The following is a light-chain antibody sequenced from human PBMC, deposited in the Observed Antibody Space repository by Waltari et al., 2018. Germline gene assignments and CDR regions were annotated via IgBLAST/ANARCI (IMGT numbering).Light chain of an antibody. CDR1: SGHSSYA. CDR3: QTWGTGV. V-gene: IGLV4-69*01. Sequence: QLVLTQSPSASASLGASVKLTCTLSSGHSSYAIAWHQQQPEKGPRYLMKLNSDGSHNKGDGIPDRFSDSSSGAERYLTISSLQSEDEADYYCQTWGTGVFGSGTKVTVL. CDR2: LNSDGSH. J-gene: IGLJ6*01.